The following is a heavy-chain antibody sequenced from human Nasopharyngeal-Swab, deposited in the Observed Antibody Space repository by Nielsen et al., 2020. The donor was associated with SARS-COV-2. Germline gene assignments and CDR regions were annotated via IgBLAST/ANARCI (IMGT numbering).Heavy chain of an antibody. V-gene: IGHV4-39*07. Sequence: SETLSLTCTVSGGSISSSSYYWGWIRQPPGKGLEWIGSIYYSGSTYYNPSLKSRVTISVDTSKNQFSLKLSSVTAADTAVYYCARVLTRNLVVALVLDAFDIWGQGTMATVSS. J-gene: IGHJ3*02. CDR1: GGSISSSSYY. CDR2: IYYSGST. CDR3: ARVLTRNLVVALVLDAFDI. D-gene: IGHD2-15*01.